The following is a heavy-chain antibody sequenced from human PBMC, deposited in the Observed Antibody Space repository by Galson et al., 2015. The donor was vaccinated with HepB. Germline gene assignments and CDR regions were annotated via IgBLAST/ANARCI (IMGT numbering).Heavy chain of an antibody. CDR2: IFAGGGST. CDR1: GCTLTNYH. Sequence: SVKVSCKASGCTLTNYHFHWVRQAPGQGPEWMGKIFAGGGSTRYAERFQGRVTLTRDSSTSTIYMEVSSLRSDDTAVYYCARETPDTYYFDYWGQGTLVTVSS. CDR3: ARETPDTYYFDY. J-gene: IGHJ4*02. D-gene: IGHD2-15*01. V-gene: IGHV1-46*01.